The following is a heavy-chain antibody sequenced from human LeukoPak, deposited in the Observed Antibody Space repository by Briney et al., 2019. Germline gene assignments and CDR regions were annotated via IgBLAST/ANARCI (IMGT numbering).Heavy chain of an antibody. CDR2: ISGSGGTT. D-gene: IGHD6-13*01. CDR3: AKDLGIAAAGQLFDY. J-gene: IGHJ4*02. Sequence: GGSLRLSCATSGFTFSNYAMSWVRQAPGKGLEWVSDISGSGGTTYYADSVKGRFTISRDNSKHALYLQMNSLRAEDTAVYYCAKDLGIAAAGQLFDYWGQGTLVTVSS. CDR1: GFTFSNYA. V-gene: IGHV3-23*01.